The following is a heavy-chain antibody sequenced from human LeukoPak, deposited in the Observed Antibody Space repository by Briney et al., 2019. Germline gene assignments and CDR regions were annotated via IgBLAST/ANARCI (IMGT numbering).Heavy chain of an antibody. CDR1: GSTFSSYA. CDR2: IIPIFGTA. V-gene: IGHV1-69*05. Sequence: ASVKVSCKASGSTFSSYAISWVRQAPGQGLEWMGRIIPIFGTANYAQKFQGRVTITTDESTSTAYMELSSLRSEDTAVYYCARDPLDCSGGSCSDYWGQGTLVTVSS. D-gene: IGHD2-15*01. CDR3: ARDPLDCSGGSCSDY. J-gene: IGHJ4*02.